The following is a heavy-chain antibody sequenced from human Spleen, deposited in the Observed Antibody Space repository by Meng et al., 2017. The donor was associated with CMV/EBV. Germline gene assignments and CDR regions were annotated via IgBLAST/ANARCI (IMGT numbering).Heavy chain of an antibody. CDR1: GFTFSSYA. CDR2: ISGSGGST. J-gene: IGHJ4*02. CDR3: AKPEYSGYDYPTMIVVATRY. V-gene: IGHV3-23*01. D-gene: IGHD5-12*01. Sequence: GESLKISCAASGFTFSSYAMSWVRQAPGKGLEWVSAISGSGGSTYYADSVKGRFTISRDNSKNTLYLQMNSLRAEDTAVYYCAKPEYSGYDYPTMIVVATRYWGQGTLVTVSS.